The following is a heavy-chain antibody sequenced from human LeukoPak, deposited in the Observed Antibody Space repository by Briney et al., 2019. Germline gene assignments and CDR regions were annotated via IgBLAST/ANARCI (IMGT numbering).Heavy chain of an antibody. Sequence: PSETLSLTCTVSGGSISSGSYYWSWIRQPAGKGLEWIGRIYTSGSTNYNPSLKSRVTISVDTSKNQFSLKLSSMTAADTAVYYCARDAPRSSSWYGLRDYWGQGTLVTVSS. J-gene: IGHJ4*02. D-gene: IGHD6-13*01. V-gene: IGHV4-61*02. CDR3: ARDAPRSSSWYGLRDY. CDR2: IYTSGST. CDR1: GGSISSGSYY.